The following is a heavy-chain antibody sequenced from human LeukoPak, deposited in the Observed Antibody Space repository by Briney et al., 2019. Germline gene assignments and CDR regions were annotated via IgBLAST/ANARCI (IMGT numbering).Heavy chain of an antibody. Sequence: GSSVKVSCKASGGTFSSYAISWVRQAPGQGLEWMGGIIPIFGTANYAQKFQGRVTITADESTSTAYMELSSLRSEDTAVYYCARDHTLRDGYNIIDYWGQGTLVIVSS. J-gene: IGHJ4*02. CDR1: GGTFSSYA. V-gene: IGHV1-69*01. CDR2: IIPIFGTA. D-gene: IGHD5-24*01. CDR3: ARDHTLRDGYNIIDY.